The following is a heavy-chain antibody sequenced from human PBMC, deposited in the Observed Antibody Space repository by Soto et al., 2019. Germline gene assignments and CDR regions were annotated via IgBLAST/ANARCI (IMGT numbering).Heavy chain of an antibody. V-gene: IGHV1-69*06. J-gene: IGHJ4*03. CDR3: ASRDTSGFLRDFDN. CDR2: IVPNVGTV. Sequence: GASVKVSCKASGGTLSSFINYPINWVRQAPGQGLEWMGGIVPNVGTVNYAQKFQGRVTVTANKSTGTAYMELSSLRSEDTALYYCASRDTSGFLRDFDNWGQGTMVTVSS. CDR1: GGTLSSFINYP. D-gene: IGHD3-3*01.